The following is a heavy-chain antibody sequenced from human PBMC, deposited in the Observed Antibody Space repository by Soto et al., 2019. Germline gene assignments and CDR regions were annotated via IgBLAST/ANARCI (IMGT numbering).Heavy chain of an antibody. V-gene: IGHV3-30*18. Sequence: QVQLVESGGGVVQPGRSLRLSCAASGFTFSSYGMHWVRQAPGKGLEWVAVISYDGSNKYYADSVKGRFTISRDNSKSTLYLQMNSLRAEDTAVYYCAKAVASGWYLWWFDPRGQGTLVTVSS. J-gene: IGHJ5*02. D-gene: IGHD6-19*01. CDR2: ISYDGSNK. CDR1: GFTFSSYG. CDR3: AKAVASGWYLWWFDP.